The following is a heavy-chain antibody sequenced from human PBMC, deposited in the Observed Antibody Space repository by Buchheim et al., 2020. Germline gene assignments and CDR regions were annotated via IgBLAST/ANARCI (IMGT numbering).Heavy chain of an antibody. D-gene: IGHD2-2*01. Sequence: EVQLVESGGGLVKPGGSLRLSCAASGFTFSNAWMNWVRQAPGKGLEWVGRIKSKTDGGTTDYAAPVKGRFTISRDDSKNTLYLQRNSLETEDVAVYYGTTVLSVVVPAAARRFDPWGQGTL. CDR2: IKSKTDGGTT. V-gene: IGHV3-15*07. J-gene: IGHJ5*02. CDR1: GFTFSNAW. CDR3: TTVLSVVVPAAARRFDP.